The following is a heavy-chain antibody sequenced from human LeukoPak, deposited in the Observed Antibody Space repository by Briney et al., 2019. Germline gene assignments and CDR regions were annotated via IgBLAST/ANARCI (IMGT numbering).Heavy chain of an antibody. V-gene: IGHV5-51*01. CDR1: GYSFTNYW. D-gene: IGHD1-26*01. J-gene: IGHJ3*02. CDR3: ARRLVGTTLGHTFDI. CDR2: IYPGDSDT. Sequence: GESLKISCKGFGYSFTNYWIGWVRQMPGKGLEWMGIIYPGDSDTRYSPSFQGQVTISADKSISTAYLQWSSLKASDTAIYYCARRLVGTTLGHTFDIWGQGTMVTVSS.